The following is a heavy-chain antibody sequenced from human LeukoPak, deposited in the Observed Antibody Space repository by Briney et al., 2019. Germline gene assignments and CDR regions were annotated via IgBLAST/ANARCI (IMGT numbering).Heavy chain of an antibody. Sequence: GGSVRLLCAASGFPLDDYAMHWARQAPGKGLEGVSLISGDGGSTYYADSVKGRFTISRNNRKNSLYLQMNSLRTEDTALYYCAKDMYYYDRSAFDYWGQGTLVTVSS. J-gene: IGHJ4*02. V-gene: IGHV3-43*02. CDR2: ISGDGGST. CDR1: GFPLDDYA. D-gene: IGHD3-22*01. CDR3: AKDMYYYDRSAFDY.